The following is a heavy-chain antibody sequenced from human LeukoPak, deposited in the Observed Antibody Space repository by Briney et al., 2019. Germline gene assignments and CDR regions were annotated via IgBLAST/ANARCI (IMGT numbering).Heavy chain of an antibody. CDR1: GYTFTSYA. CDR2: INAGNGNT. J-gene: IGHJ4*02. Sequence: GAPVKVSCKASGYTFTSYAMHWVRQAPGQRLEWMGWINAGNGNTKYSQKFQGRVTITRDTSASTAYMELSSLRSEDTAVYYCARGFGRAPFDYWGQGTLVTVSS. CDR3: ARGFGRAPFDY. D-gene: IGHD3-10*01. V-gene: IGHV1-3*01.